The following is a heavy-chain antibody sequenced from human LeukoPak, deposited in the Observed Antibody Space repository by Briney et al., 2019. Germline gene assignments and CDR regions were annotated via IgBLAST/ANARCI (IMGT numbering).Heavy chain of an antibody. D-gene: IGHD2-15*01. V-gene: IGHV5-51*01. Sequence: GESLKISCKGSGYSLTSYWIGWVRQMPGKGLEWMGIIYPGDSDTRYSPSFQGQVTISADKSISTAYLQWSSLKASDTAMYYCARRYCSGGSCYSLRGEAFDIWGQGTMVTVSS. CDR3: ARRYCSGGSCYSLRGEAFDI. CDR2: IYPGDSDT. J-gene: IGHJ3*02. CDR1: GYSLTSYW.